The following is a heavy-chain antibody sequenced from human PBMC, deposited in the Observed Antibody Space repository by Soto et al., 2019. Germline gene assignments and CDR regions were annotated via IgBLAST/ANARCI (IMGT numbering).Heavy chain of an antibody. J-gene: IGHJ4*02. CDR1: GYTFTSYA. V-gene: IGHV1-3*01. CDR3: ASLFGYYDSSGYSLGSQYYFDY. Sequence: ASVKVSGKASGYTFTSYAMHWVRQAPGQRLEWMGWINAGNGNTKYSQKFQGRVTITRDTSTSTVYMELSSLRSEDTAVYYCASLFGYYDSSGYSLGSQYYFDYWGQGTLVTVSS. D-gene: IGHD3-22*01. CDR2: INAGNGNT.